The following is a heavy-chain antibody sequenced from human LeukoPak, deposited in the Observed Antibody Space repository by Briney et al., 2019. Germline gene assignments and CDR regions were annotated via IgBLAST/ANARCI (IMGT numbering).Heavy chain of an antibody. Sequence: SVKVSCKASGGTFSSYAISWVRQAPGQGLDWMGGIIPIFGTANYAQNFQGRVTITADKSMSTAYMELSSLRSEDTAVYYCARRPYYYGLGSYEGALDIWGQGTMVIVSS. J-gene: IGHJ3*02. CDR3: ARRPYYYGLGSYEGALDI. V-gene: IGHV1-69*06. D-gene: IGHD3-10*01. CDR2: IIPIFGTA. CDR1: GGTFSSYA.